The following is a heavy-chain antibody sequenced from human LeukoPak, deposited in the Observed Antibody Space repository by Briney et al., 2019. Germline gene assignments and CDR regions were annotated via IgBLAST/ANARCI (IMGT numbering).Heavy chain of an antibody. V-gene: IGHV3-23*01. D-gene: IGHD2-2*01. Sequence: GGSLRLSCEASGFTFSSFTMTWVRQAPGKGLEWVPSITGNSGSTYYADSVKGRFTISRDNSKNKLYLQMNSLRAEDTAVYYCARDGAPAAIPWRNWFDPWGQGTLVTVSS. J-gene: IGHJ5*02. CDR2: ITGNSGST. CDR3: ARDGAPAAIPWRNWFDP. CDR1: GFTFSSFT.